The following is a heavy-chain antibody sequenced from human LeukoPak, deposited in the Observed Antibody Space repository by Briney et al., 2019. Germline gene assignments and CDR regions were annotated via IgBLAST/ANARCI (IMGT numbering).Heavy chain of an antibody. CDR2: VNRDGSET. CDR3: ARNNGMDV. J-gene: IGHJ6*02. CDR1: GFGLRSHW. V-gene: IGHV3-7*03. Sequence: GGGLRLSCAAPGFGLRSHWMTRGRQVPGRGPEWVANVNRDGSETYYLDSVKGRFTISKDNAKNSLYLQMNSLRAEDTALYHCARNNGMDVWGQGTTVIVSS.